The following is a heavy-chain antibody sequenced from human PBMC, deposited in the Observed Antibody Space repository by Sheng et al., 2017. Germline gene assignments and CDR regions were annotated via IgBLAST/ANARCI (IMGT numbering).Heavy chain of an antibody. D-gene: IGHD3-9*01. CDR1: GGTFSSYA. CDR3: ARGPQRGLYDILTGYSFNNWFDP. J-gene: IGHJ5*02. CDR2: IIPIFGTA. V-gene: IGHV1-69*13. Sequence: QVQLVQSGAEVKKPGSSVKVSCKASGGTFSSYAISWVRQAPGQGLEWMGGIIPIFGTANYAQKFQGRVTITADESTSTAYMELSSLRSEDTAVYYCARGPQRGLYDILTGYSFNNWFDPWGQGTLVTVSS.